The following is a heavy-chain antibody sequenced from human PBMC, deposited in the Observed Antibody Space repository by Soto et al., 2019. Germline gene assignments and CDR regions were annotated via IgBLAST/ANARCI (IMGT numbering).Heavy chain of an antibody. J-gene: IGHJ5*02. CDR1: GGTFSTYT. D-gene: IGHD3-16*01. Sequence: QVQLVQSGAEVKKPGSSVKVSCKASGGTFSTYTITWVRQAPGQGLEWMGRIIPIIGIINYAQKFQGRVTIXXXXXXGTAYMXLTRLXXXXXXVXYCAXDPXXXXXXSHASSYPWGQGTLVTVSS. CDR2: IIPIIGII. CDR3: AXDPXXXXXXSHASSYP. V-gene: IGHV1-69*02.